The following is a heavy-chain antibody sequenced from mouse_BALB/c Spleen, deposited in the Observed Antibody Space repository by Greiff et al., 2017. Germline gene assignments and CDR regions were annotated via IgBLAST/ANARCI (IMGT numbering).Heavy chain of an antibody. J-gene: IGHJ3*01. D-gene: IGHD2-3*01. CDR1: GYTFSSYW. Sequence: QVQLKESGAELMKPGASVKISCKATGYTFSSYWIEWVKQRPGHGLEWIGEILPGSGSTNYNEKFKGKATFTADTSSNTAYMQLSSLTSEDSAVYYCARPRWDRRAWFAYWGQGTLVTVSA. V-gene: IGHV1-9*01. CDR2: ILPGSGST. CDR3: ARPRWDRRAWFAY.